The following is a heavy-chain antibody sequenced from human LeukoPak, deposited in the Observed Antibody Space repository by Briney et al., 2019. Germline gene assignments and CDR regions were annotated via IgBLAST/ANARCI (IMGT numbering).Heavy chain of an antibody. CDR1: NGAISSRDW. Sequence: PSETLSLTCVVSNGAISSRDWWSWVRQPPGKGLEWIGEIYLGGSTNYNPSLRSRATMSVDKSKNRFSLNLSSVTAADTAKYYCARNGGFYQDYWGQGTLVTVSS. D-gene: IGHD2-8*01. J-gene: IGHJ4*02. V-gene: IGHV4-4*02. CDR2: IYLGGST. CDR3: ARNGGFYQDY.